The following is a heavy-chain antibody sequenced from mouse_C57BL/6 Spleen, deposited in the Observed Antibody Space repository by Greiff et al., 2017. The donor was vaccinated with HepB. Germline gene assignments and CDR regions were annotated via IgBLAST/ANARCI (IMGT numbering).Heavy chain of an antibody. CDR2: INPGSGGT. D-gene: IGHD2-4*01. CDR3: ARCGDYDDYFDD. Sequence: QVQLQQSGAELVRPGTSVKVSCKASGYAFTNYLIEWVKQRPGQGLEWIGVINPGSGGTNYNEKFKGKATLTADKSSSTAYMQLSSLTSEDSAVYFCARCGDYDDYFDDWGKGTTLTVSS. CDR1: GYAFTNYL. J-gene: IGHJ2*01. V-gene: IGHV1-54*01.